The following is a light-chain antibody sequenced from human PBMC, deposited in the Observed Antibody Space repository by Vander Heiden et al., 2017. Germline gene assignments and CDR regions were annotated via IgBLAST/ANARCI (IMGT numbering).Light chain of an antibody. CDR2: AAS. J-gene: IGKJ1*01. CDR1: QSVSIY. Sequence: DIQMTQSPSSLSASVGDRVSITCRASQSVSIYLNWYQQKPGTAPKLLIYAASRLESGVPSRFSGTGSGTDFTHTINGLQSGDFATYYCQQSYNNPRTFGQGTKVEI. V-gene: IGKV1-39*01. CDR3: QQSYNNPRT.